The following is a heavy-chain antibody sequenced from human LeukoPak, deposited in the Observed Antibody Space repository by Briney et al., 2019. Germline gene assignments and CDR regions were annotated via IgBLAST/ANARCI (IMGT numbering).Heavy chain of an antibody. CDR2: ISGSGGST. CDR1: GFTFSSYA. CDR3: AKFFELRAFGGVMSY. V-gene: IGHV3-23*01. J-gene: IGHJ4*02. Sequence: TGGSLRLSCAASGFTFSSYAMSWVRQAPGKGLEWVSAISGSGGSTYYADSVKGRFTISRDNSKNTLYLQMNSLRADDTAVYYCAKFFELRAFGGVMSYWGQGTLVTVSS. D-gene: IGHD3-16*01.